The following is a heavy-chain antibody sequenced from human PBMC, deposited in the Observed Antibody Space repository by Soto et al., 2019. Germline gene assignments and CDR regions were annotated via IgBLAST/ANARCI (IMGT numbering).Heavy chain of an antibody. CDR2: MNPNSGNT. J-gene: IGHJ5*02. CDR1: GYTFGNND. Sequence: ASVKISCKSSGYTFGNNDISWVRQATGQGLEWMGWMNPNSGNTGYAQKFQGRVSMTRNTYITTAYLELSILRSDDTAIYYCARMATSGTLNWFDPWGQGTLVTVPQ. CDR3: ARMATSGTLNWFDP. V-gene: IGHV1-8*01.